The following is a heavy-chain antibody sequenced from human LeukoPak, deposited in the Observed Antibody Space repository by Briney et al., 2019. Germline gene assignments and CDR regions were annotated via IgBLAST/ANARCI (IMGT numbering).Heavy chain of an antibody. Sequence: GGSLRLSCAASGFTFDDYSMHWVRRAPGEGLEWVSDISWNSGSIAYADSVKGRFTISRDNAKNSLYMQMNSLRAEDTALYYCTQGPNNCSSMSCYPYYFDSWGQGTLVTVSS. CDR3: TQGPNNCSSMSCYPYYFDS. D-gene: IGHD2-2*01. CDR1: GFTFDDYS. CDR2: ISWNSGSI. V-gene: IGHV3-9*01. J-gene: IGHJ4*02.